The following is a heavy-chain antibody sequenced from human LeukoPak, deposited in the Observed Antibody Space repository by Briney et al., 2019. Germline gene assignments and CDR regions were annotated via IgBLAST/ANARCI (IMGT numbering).Heavy chain of an antibody. J-gene: IGHJ6*03. CDR3: ARGARYCTNGVCYLGYYYYYMDV. V-gene: IGHV1-8*03. CDR2: MNPNSGKT. CDR1: GHTFTSYD. Sequence: GASVKVSCKASGHTFTSYDINWVRQATGQGLEWMGWMNPNSGKTGYAQKFQGRVTITRNTSISTAYMELSSLRSEDTAVYYCARGARYCTNGVCYLGYYYYYMDVWGKGTTVTVSS. D-gene: IGHD2-8*01.